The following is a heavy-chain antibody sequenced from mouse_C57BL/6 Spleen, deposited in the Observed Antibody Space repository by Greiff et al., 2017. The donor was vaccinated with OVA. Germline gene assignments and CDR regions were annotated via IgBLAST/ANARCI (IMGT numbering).Heavy chain of an antibody. Sequence: EVNVVESGGGLVKPGGSLKLSCAASGFTFSSYAMSWVRQTPEKRLEWVATISDGGSYTYYPDNVKGRFTISRDNAKNNLYLQMSHLKSEDTAMYYCARDGDYEGFAYWGQGTLVTVSA. J-gene: IGHJ3*01. CDR1: GFTFSSYA. CDR3: ARDGDYEGFAY. D-gene: IGHD2-4*01. CDR2: ISDGGSYT. V-gene: IGHV5-4*01.